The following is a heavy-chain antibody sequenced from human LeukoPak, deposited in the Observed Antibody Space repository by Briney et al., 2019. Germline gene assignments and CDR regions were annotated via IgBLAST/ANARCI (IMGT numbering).Heavy chain of an antibody. J-gene: IGHJ6*03. CDR3: ARKGGPTTYGEYYYYMDV. CDR1: GFTFSNYC. CDR2: IKQDGSEK. Sequence: GGSLRLSCAASGFTFSNYCMSWVRQAPGKGLEWVANIKQDGSEKYYVVSVKGRFTISRDNAKNSLYLQMNSLRADDTAVYYCARKGGPTTYGEYYYYMDVWGKGTTVTISS. D-gene: IGHD1-26*01. V-gene: IGHV3-7*01.